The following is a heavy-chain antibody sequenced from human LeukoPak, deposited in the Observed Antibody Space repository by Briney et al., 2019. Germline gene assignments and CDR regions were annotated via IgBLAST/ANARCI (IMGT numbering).Heavy chain of an antibody. Sequence: GGSLRLSCAASGFTLSSYAMHWVRQAPGRGLEYVSAISKNGGNTYYANSVKGRFSISRDNSKNTLYLQMGSLRTEDMAVYYCARVGEGRYYQYYYMDVWGKGTTVTVSS. J-gene: IGHJ6*03. D-gene: IGHD1-26*01. V-gene: IGHV3-64*01. CDR3: ARVGEGRYYQYYYMDV. CDR2: ISKNGGNT. CDR1: GFTLSSYA.